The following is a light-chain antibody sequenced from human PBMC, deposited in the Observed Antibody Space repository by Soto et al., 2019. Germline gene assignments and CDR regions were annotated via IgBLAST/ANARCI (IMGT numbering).Light chain of an antibody. CDR3: SSYSTSTNNFV. V-gene: IGLV2-14*03. CDR2: DAR. J-gene: IGLJ1*01. CDR1: ISDAGGYNY. Sequence: QSALTQPASVSGSPGQSITMSCTGAISDAGGYNYVSWYQQHPGKAPKLIIFDARSRPSGVSSRFSGSKSDNTASLTISGLQAEDEADYYCSSYSTSTNNFVLGTGTKVTVL.